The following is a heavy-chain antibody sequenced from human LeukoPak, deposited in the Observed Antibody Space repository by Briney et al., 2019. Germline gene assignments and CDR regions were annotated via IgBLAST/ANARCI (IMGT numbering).Heavy chain of an antibody. CDR2: IYYSGST. V-gene: IGHV4-39*07. Sequence: SETLSLTCTVSGGSISSSSYYWGWIRQPPGKGLEWIGSIYYSGSTYNNPSLKSRVTISVDTSKNQFSLKLSSVTAADTAVYYCARSRGYSYGTTFLDYWGQGTLVTVSS. CDR3: ARSRGYSYGTTFLDY. D-gene: IGHD5-18*01. CDR1: GGSISSSSYY. J-gene: IGHJ4*02.